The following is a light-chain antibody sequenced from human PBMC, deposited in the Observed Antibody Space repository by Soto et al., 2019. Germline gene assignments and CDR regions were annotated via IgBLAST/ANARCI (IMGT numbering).Light chain of an antibody. CDR3: QQHYNVPFT. CDR2: WVS. Sequence: DIVMTQSPDSLAVSLGERATINCKASQSVFYSTTNKHYLSWYQQKPGQSPRLLISWVSTRESGVPDRFSGSGSGTEFTLTINNLQAEDVAVYYCQQHYNVPFTFGPGTKVDIK. V-gene: IGKV4-1*01. CDR1: QSVFYSTTNKHY. J-gene: IGKJ3*01.